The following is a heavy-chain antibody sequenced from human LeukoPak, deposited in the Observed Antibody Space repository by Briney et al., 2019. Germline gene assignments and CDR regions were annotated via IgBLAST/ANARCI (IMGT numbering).Heavy chain of an antibody. CDR3: ARSLYYGSENWFDP. CDR1: GFTVSSNY. V-gene: IGHV3-53*01. CDR2: IYSGGST. J-gene: IGHJ5*02. Sequence: GGSLRLSCAASGFTVSSNYMSWVRQAPGKGLEWVSVIYSGGSTYYADSVKGRLTISRDNSKNTLYLQMNSLRAEDTAVYYCARSLYYGSENWFDPWGQGTLVTVSS. D-gene: IGHD3-10*01.